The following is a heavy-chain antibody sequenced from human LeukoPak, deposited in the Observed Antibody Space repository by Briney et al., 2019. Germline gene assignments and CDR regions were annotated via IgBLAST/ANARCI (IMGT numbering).Heavy chain of an antibody. CDR2: ISGSGGST. V-gene: IGHV3-23*01. D-gene: IGHD2-15*01. CDR1: GFTFSSYA. J-gene: IGHJ4*02. CDR3: AKDLEVMVAAQIDY. Sequence: GGSLRLSCAASGFTFSSYAMSWVRQAPGKGLEWVSAISGSGGSTYYADSVKGRFTISRDNSKNTLYLQMNSLRAEDTAVYYCAKDLEVMVAAQIDYWGQGTLVTVSS.